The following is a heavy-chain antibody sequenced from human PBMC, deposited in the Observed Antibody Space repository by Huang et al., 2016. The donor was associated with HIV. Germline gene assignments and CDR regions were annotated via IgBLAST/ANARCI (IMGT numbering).Heavy chain of an antibody. CDR2: ISYPGSNI. CDR1: GFTFTNYA. CDR3: ARGRDGRSGFYFGDFDN. D-gene: IGHD3-22*01. J-gene: IGHJ4*02. Sequence: QVQLVESGGGVVQPGRSLRLSCAASGFTFTNYAMHWVRQAPGKGLEWVTLISYPGSNIYYTDSVKGRFSISRDNSKSTMFLHMNRLRFEDTAVYYCARGRDGRSGFYFGDFDNWGQGILVTVSS. V-gene: IGHV3-30*04.